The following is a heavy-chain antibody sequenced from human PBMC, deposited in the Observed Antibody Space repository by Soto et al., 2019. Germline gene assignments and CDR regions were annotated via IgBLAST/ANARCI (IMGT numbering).Heavy chain of an antibody. CDR2: IIPIFGTA. CDR3: AREPAEDYDFWSGPGYYYGMDV. J-gene: IGHJ6*02. Sequence: QVQLVQSGAEVKKPGSSVKVSCKASGGTFSSYAISWVRQAPGQGLEWMGGIIPIFGTANYAQKFQGRVTLTEDESTSTAYMELRSLRSEDRAVYYCAREPAEDYDFWSGPGYYYGMDVWGQGPTVTVSS. V-gene: IGHV1-69*01. CDR1: GGTFSSYA. D-gene: IGHD3-3*01.